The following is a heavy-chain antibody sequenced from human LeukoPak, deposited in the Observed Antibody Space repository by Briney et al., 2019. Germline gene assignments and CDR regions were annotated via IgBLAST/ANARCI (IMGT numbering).Heavy chain of an antibody. CDR2: IYYSGST. CDR1: GGSISSSSYY. J-gene: IGHJ4*02. Sequence: PSETLSLTCTVSGGSISSSSYYWGWIRQPPGKGLEWIGNIYYSGSTYYNPSLKSRVTISVDTPKNQFSLKLSSVTAADTAVYYCARVYGDADYWGQGTLVTVSS. CDR3: ARVYGDADY. D-gene: IGHD4-17*01. V-gene: IGHV4-39*07.